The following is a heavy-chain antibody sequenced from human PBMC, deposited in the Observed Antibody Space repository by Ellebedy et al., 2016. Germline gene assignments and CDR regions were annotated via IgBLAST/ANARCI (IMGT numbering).Heavy chain of an antibody. CDR3: RQGHYADY. CDR1: GFTLHNSP. V-gene: IGHV3-23*01. Sequence: GGSLRLSXAASGFTLHNSPMSWVRQAPGKGLEWVSTISGDGRDTNFADSVKGRFSISRDNSKHIVYLHMTSLRADDTATYYCRQGHYADYWGRGTLVTVSS. J-gene: IGHJ4*02. CDR2: ISGDGRDT.